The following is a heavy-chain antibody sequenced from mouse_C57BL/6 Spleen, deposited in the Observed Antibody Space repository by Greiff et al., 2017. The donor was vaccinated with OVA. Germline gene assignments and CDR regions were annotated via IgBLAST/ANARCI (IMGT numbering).Heavy chain of an antibody. V-gene: IGHV1-7*01. CDR2: INPSSGYT. D-gene: IGHD4-1*01. J-gene: IGHJ2*01. CDR3: ARGGLDWDKKGDYFDY. CDR1: GYTFTSYW. Sequence: QVQLKQSGAELAKPGASVKLSCKASGYTFTSYWMHWVKQRPGQGLEWIGYINPSSGYTKYNQKFKDKATLTADKSSSTAYMQLSSLTYEDSAVYYGARGGLDWDKKGDYFDYWGQGTTLTVSS.